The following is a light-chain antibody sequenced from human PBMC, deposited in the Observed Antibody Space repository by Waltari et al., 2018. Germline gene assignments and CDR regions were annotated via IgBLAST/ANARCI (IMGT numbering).Light chain of an antibody. J-gene: IGKJ1*01. CDR3: QQYGSSPPT. CDR2: SAS. V-gene: IGKV3-20*01. CDR1: QSVTSSY. Sequence: EIVLTQSPGTLSLSPGDRVTLSCRASQSVTSSYLAWYQQKPGQAPRLLISSASNRATGIPDRFSGSGSGTDFTLTISRLEPEDFAVYCCQQYGSSPPTFGQGTKVEIK.